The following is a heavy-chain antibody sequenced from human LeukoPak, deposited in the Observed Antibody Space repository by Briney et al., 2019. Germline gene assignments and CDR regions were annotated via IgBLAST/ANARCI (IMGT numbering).Heavy chain of an antibody. CDR2: ISDGGTRT. CDR1: GFTFSSYA. D-gene: IGHD4/OR15-4a*01. J-gene: IGHJ4*02. V-gene: IGHV3-23*01. CDR3: AKIAYYHFDY. Sequence: PGGSLRLSCAASGFTFSSYAMSWVRQAPGTGLEWVSTISDGGTRTYYADSVRGRFTISRDNSKNTLYLQMNRLRAEDTALYYCAKIAYYHFDYWGQGTLVTVSS.